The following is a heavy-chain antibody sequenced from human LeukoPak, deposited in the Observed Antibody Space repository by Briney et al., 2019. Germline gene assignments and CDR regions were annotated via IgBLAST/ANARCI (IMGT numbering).Heavy chain of an antibody. Sequence: ASVKVSCKASGGTFSSYAISWVRQAPGQGLEWMGRIIPIFGTANYAQKFQGRVTITTDESTSTAYMELSSLRSEDTAVYYCATAKSNYAFDYWGQGTLVTVSS. V-gene: IGHV1-69*05. CDR1: GGTFSSYA. D-gene: IGHD4-11*01. J-gene: IGHJ4*02. CDR2: IIPIFGTA. CDR3: ATAKSNYAFDY.